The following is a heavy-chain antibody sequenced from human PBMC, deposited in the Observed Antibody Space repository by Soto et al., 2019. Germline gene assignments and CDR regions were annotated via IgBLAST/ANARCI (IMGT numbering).Heavy chain of an antibody. V-gene: IGHV3-23*01. CDR2: ISGSGGST. CDR1: GFTFSSYA. Sequence: GGSLRLSCAASGFTFSSYAMSWVRQAPGKGLEWVSAISGSGGSTYYADSVKGRFTISRDNSKNTLYLQMNSLRAEDTAVYYCGKHLVGRYFDWLREYYYGMDVWGQGTTVTVSS. CDR3: GKHLVGRYFDWLREYYYGMDV. J-gene: IGHJ6*02. D-gene: IGHD3-9*01.